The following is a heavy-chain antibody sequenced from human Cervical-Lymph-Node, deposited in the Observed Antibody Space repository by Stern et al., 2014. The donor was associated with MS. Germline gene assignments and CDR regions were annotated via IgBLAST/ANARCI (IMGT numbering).Heavy chain of an antibody. V-gene: IGHV1-69*01. D-gene: IGHD3-10*01. J-gene: IGHJ4*02. CDR1: GGTFSSYA. CDR2: IIPIFGTA. CDR3: ARNVPTYYYGSGSESYFDY. Sequence: QMQLVQSGAEVKKPGSSVKVSCKASGGTFSSYAINWVRQAPGQGLEWMGGIIPIFGTANYAQKFQGRVTITADESTSTAYMELSSLRSEDTAVYYCARNVPTYYYGSGSESYFDYWGQGTLVTVSS.